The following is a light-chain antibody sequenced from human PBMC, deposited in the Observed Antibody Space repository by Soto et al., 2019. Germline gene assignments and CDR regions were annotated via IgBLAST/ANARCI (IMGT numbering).Light chain of an antibody. CDR2: GNS. V-gene: IGLV1-40*01. CDR3: QSYDSSLSRYV. CDR1: SSKIGAGYD. Sequence: QSVLTQPPSVSGAPGQRVIISCTGNSSKIGAGYDVHWYQQLPGTAPKLLIYGNSNRPSGVPDRFSGSKSGTSASLAITGLQAEDEADYYCQSYDSSLSRYVFGTGTKVTVL. J-gene: IGLJ1*01.